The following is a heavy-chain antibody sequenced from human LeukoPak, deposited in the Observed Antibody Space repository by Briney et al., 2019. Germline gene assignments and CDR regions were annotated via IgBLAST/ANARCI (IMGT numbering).Heavy chain of an antibody. CDR2: ISGSGGST. J-gene: IGHJ6*02. D-gene: IGHD1-1*01. CDR1: GFTFSSYA. Sequence: GGSLRLSCAASGFTFSSYAMSWVRQAPGKGLEWVSAISGSGGSTYYADSVKGRFTISRDNSKNTLCLQMNSLRAEDTAVYYCAKDRRRRPLYYYYGMDVWGQGTTVTVPS. CDR3: AKDRRRRPLYYYYGMDV. V-gene: IGHV3-23*01.